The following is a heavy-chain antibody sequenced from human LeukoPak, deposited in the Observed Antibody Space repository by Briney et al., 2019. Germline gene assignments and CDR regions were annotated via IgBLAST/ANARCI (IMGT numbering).Heavy chain of an antibody. V-gene: IGHV4-39*01. D-gene: IGHD3-3*01. CDR1: GGSISSSSYH. CDR3: ASHYYDFRSGYYRHFDY. J-gene: IGHJ4*02. Sequence: SETLSLTCIVSGGSISSSSYHWGWIRQPPGKGLEWIGSIYYSGSTYYNPSLKSRVTISVDTSKSQFSLKLNSVTAADTAVYCCASHYYDFRSGYYRHFDYWGQGTLVTVSS. CDR2: IYYSGST.